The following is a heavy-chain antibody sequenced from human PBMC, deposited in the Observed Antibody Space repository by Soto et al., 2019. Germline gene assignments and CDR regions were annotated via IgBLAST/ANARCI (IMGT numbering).Heavy chain of an antibody. V-gene: IGHV1-18*01. D-gene: IGHD2-15*01. Sequence: GASVKVSCKASGYTFTSYGISWVRQAPGQGLEWMGWISAYNGNTNYAQKLQGRVTLTTDTSTSTAYMELRSLRFDDTAVYYCVVAAQPYYFDYWGQGTLVTVSS. J-gene: IGHJ4*02. CDR1: GYTFTSYG. CDR2: ISAYNGNT. CDR3: VVAAQPYYFDY.